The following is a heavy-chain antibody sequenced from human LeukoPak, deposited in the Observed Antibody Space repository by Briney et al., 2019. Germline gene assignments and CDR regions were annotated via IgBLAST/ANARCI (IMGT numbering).Heavy chain of an antibody. CDR3: ARGLWVTTSVYYYYMDV. CDR1: GGSISSSSYY. J-gene: IGHJ6*03. V-gene: IGHV4-39*07. CDR2: IYYSGST. D-gene: IGHD4-17*01. Sequence: PSETLSLTCTVSGGSISSSSYYWGWIRQPPGKGLEWIGSIYYSGSTNYNPSLKSRVTISVDTSKNQFSLKLSSVTAADTAVYYCARGLWVTTSVYYYYMDVWGKGTTVTVSS.